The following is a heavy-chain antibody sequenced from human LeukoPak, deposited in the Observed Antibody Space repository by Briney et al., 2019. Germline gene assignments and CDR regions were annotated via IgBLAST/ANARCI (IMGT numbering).Heavy chain of an antibody. V-gene: IGHV3-23*01. Sequence: GRSLRLSCAASGFTFSSYAMSWARQAPGKGVEWVSSISGSGGSTYYADSVKGRFSVSRDNSKNTLYLQINSLRAEDTAIYYCAKDRLAFSSSSSEYFQYWGQGTLVTVSS. CDR3: AKDRLAFSSSSSEYFQY. CDR1: GFTFSSYA. CDR2: ISGSGGST. J-gene: IGHJ1*01. D-gene: IGHD6-6*01.